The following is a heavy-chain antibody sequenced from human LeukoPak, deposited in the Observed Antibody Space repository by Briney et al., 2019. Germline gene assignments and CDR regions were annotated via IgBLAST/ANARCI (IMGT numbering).Heavy chain of an antibody. CDR3: AREDTGVSFDI. CDR2: ISPDGSTT. D-gene: IGHD2-8*01. CDR1: GFTFSRYW. J-gene: IGHJ3*02. V-gene: IGHV3-74*03. Sequence: PGGSLRLSCAASGFTFSRYWMHWVRQAPGKGLMWVSRISPDGSTTLYADSVKGRFTISRDNAKKSLYLQMNSLRVEDTAVYYFAREDTGVSFDIWGQGTTVTV.